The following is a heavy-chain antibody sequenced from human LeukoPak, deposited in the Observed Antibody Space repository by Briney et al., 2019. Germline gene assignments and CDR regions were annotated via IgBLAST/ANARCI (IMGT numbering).Heavy chain of an antibody. CDR2: IDWDDDK. CDR3: ARTFIAGGRVSRSRYSGIHFDY. D-gene: IGHD1-26*01. V-gene: IGHV2-70*04. CDR1: GFSLSTSGMR. Sequence: SGPTLVNPTQTLTLTCTFSGFSLSTSGMRVSWIRQPPGKALEWLARIDWDDDKFYSTSLKTRLTISKDTSKNQVVLRMTNMDPVDTATYYCARTFIAGGRVSRSRYSGIHFDYWGEGTLVTVSS. J-gene: IGHJ4*02.